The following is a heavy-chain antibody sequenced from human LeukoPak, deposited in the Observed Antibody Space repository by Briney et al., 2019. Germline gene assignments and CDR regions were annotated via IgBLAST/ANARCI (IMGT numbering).Heavy chain of an antibody. CDR1: GFTVSSNY. D-gene: IGHD2-21*01. CDR2: IKPRMHGETT. Sequence: PGGSLRLSCAASGFTVSSNYMSWVRQTPGKGLEWVGRIKPRMHGETTDYAAPVEGRFHISRDDSRNTVTLHMYGLKTEDTAIYYCAHIGKAPAVLEHWGQGTLVTVSS. V-gene: IGHV3-15*01. CDR3: AHIGKAPAVLEH. J-gene: IGHJ4*02.